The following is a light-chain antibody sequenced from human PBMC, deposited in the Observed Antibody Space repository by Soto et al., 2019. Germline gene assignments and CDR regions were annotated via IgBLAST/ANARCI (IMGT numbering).Light chain of an antibody. CDR3: QQYDNLPSIT. J-gene: IGKJ5*01. Sequence: DIQMTQSPSSLSASVGDRVTITCQASQDISNYLNWYQQKPGKAPKLLIYDASNLETGVPSRFSGNGSGTDFTFTISSLQPEDIATYYCQQYDNLPSITFGQGTRLDI. V-gene: IGKV1-33*01. CDR1: QDISNY. CDR2: DAS.